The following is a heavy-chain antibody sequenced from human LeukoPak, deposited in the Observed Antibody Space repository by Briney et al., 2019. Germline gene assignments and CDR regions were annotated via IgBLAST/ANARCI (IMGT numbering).Heavy chain of an antibody. CDR2: IYYSGST. J-gene: IGHJ4*02. Sequence: SETLSLTCTVSGGSISSYYWSWIRQPPGKGLEWIGYIYYSGSTNYNPSLKSRVTISVDTTKNQVSLKVSSVTAADTAVYYCARRDTMVRGVITNYYFDYRGQGTLVTVSS. CDR3: ARRDTMVRGVITNYYFDY. V-gene: IGHV4-59*08. D-gene: IGHD3-10*01. CDR1: GGSISSYY.